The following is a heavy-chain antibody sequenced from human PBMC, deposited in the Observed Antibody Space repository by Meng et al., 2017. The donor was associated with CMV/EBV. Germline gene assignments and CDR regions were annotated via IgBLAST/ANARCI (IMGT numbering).Heavy chain of an antibody. J-gene: IGHJ5*02. CDR1: GGSFSGYY. CDR3: ARGIAAAGERHGP. Sequence: SETLSLTCAVYGGSFSGYYWSWIRQPPGKGLEWIGGINHSGSTNYNASLKSRVSKSVDTSKNQFSLKLSSVTAADTAVYYCARGIAAAGERHGPWGQGTLVTVSS. CDR2: INHSGST. D-gene: IGHD6-13*01. V-gene: IGHV4-34*01.